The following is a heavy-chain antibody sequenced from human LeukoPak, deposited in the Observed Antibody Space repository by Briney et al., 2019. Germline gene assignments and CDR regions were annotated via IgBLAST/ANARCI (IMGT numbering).Heavy chain of an antibody. V-gene: IGHV3-30-3*01. D-gene: IGHD1-26*01. CDR2: ISYDGSNE. CDR3: ARDGASLNWFDP. J-gene: IGHJ5*02. CDR1: GFTFSSYT. Sequence: GRSLRLSCAASGFTFSSYTMHWVRQAPGKGLEWVAVISYDGSNEYYADSVKGRFTISRDNSKSTLYLQMNSLRAEDTAVYYCARDGASLNWFDPWGQGTLVTVSS.